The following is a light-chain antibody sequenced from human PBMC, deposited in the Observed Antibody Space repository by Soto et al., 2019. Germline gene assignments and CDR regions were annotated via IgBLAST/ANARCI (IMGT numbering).Light chain of an antibody. CDR2: DAS. CDR1: QSVSTF. V-gene: IGKV3-11*01. J-gene: IGKJ4*01. Sequence: EIVLTQSPATLSFSPGERATLSCRASQSVSTFLAWYQQKPGQAPRLLIYDASNRATGIPARFSGSGSGTDFTLTISSLEPEDFAVYYCQQGSHWRLTFGGGIKVEIK. CDR3: QQGSHWRLT.